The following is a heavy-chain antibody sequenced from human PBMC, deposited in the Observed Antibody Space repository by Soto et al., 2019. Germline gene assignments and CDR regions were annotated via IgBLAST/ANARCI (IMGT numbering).Heavy chain of an antibody. V-gene: IGHV4-59*08. CDR2: IFHSGST. D-gene: IGHD3-16*01. CDR3: ARHGGPHTPLRAFDF. CDR1: GGSISTFY. J-gene: IGHJ3*01. Sequence: SETLSLTCTVPGGSISTFYWSWIRQPPGKGLEWIGYIFHSGSTNYNSSLKSRVTMAVDTSKNQVSLQLNSVTAADTAVYYCARHGGPHTPLRAFDFWGPGTMVTVSS.